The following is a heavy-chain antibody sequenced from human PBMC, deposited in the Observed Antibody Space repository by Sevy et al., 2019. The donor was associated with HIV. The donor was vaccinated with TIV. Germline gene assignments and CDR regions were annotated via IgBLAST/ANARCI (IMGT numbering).Heavy chain of an antibody. Sequence: ASVKVSCKSTGYIFSDYNMHWVRQAPGQGLEWMALINPKSGDTIYAQRFRVRVSMTRDTSMSTAYMELMGLTSDDTAVYYCVRESITAPKTLLALDIWGQGTMVTVSS. D-gene: IGHD6-13*01. CDR1: GYIFSDYN. V-gene: IGHV1-2*06. J-gene: IGHJ3*02. CDR3: VRESITAPKTLLALDI. CDR2: INPKSGDT.